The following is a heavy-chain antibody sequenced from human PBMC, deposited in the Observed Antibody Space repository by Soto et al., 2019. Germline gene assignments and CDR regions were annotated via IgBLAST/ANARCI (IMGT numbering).Heavy chain of an antibody. Sequence: SETLSLTCIVSGGSISNYYWSWIRQPPRKGLEWIGYIYYSGSTNYNPSLKSRVTISVDTSKNQFSLKLSSVTAADTAVYYCARHRYSYGVYYFDYWGQGTLVTVSS. CDR2: IYYSGST. CDR3: ARHRYSYGVYYFDY. CDR1: GGSISNYY. D-gene: IGHD5-18*01. V-gene: IGHV4-59*08. J-gene: IGHJ4*02.